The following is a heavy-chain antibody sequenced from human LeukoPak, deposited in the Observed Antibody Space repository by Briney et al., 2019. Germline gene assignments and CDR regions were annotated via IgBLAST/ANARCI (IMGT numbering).Heavy chain of an antibody. CDR3: AKDPGAGIDWFDP. D-gene: IGHD6-13*01. V-gene: IGHV3-23*01. CDR1: GFTFSNYA. Sequence: GGSLRLSCAASGFTFSNYAMSWVRQTPGKGLEWVSSIGGSGGSSYYADSVMGRFTISRDNSKNTLYLQLNSLRAEDTAVYYCAKDPGAGIDWFDPWGQGTLVTVSS. CDR2: IGGSGGSS. J-gene: IGHJ5*02.